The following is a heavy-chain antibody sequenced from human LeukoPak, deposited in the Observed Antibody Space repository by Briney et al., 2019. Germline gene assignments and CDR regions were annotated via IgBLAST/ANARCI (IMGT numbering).Heavy chain of an antibody. Sequence: SETLSLTCVVSDYSITSGDYWAWIRQPPGKGLEWIGSIYNSVSTSYNPSLKSRVTMSVDPSKNQFSLNLRSVTAADTAAYFCARNMSTEGWFDSWGRGTLVTVSS. V-gene: IGHV4-38-2*01. D-gene: IGHD5/OR15-5a*01. CDR1: DYSITSGDY. J-gene: IGHJ5*01. CDR2: IYNSVST. CDR3: ARNMSTEGWFDS.